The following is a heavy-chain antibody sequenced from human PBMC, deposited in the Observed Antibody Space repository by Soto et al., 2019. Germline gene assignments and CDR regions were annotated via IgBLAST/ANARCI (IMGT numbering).Heavy chain of an antibody. CDR1: GFTFSDYY. CDR3: ARSEDYYDSSGYGVGYFDY. J-gene: IGHJ4*02. D-gene: IGHD3-22*01. Sequence: GGSLRLSCASSGFTFSDYYMSWIRQAPGKGLDWVSYISSSSSYTNYADSVKGRFTISRDNAKNSLYLQMNSLRAEDTAVYYCARSEDYYDSSGYGVGYFDYWGQGTMVTVSS. CDR2: ISSSSSYT. V-gene: IGHV3-11*06.